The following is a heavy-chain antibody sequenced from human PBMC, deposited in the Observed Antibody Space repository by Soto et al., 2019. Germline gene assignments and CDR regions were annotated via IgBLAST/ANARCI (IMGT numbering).Heavy chain of an antibody. CDR1: GCSISSYY. V-gene: IGHV4-59*01. J-gene: IGHJ4*02. CDR3: ARRYAGNFDY. CDR2: IYYSGST. Sequence: PSETLSLTCTVSGCSISSYYWSWIRQPPGKGLEWIGYIYYSGSTNYNPSLKSRVTISVDTSKNQFSLKLSSVTAADTAVYYCARRYAGNFDYWGLVALVSVS. D-gene: IGHD2-8*01.